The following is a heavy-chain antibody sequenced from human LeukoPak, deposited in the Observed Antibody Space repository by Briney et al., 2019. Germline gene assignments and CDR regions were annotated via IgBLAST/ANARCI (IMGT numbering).Heavy chain of an antibody. V-gene: IGHV1-18*01. J-gene: IGHJ4*02. CDR1: GYTFTSYG. CDR2: ISAYNGNT. CDR3: ATAWLPASPYYFDY. Sequence: ASVKVSCKASGYTFTSYGISWVRQAPGQGLEWMGWISAYNGNTNYAQKLQGRVTMTTDTSTSTAYMELRSLRSDDTAVYYCATAWLPASPYYFDYWGQGTLVTVSS. D-gene: IGHD3-22*01.